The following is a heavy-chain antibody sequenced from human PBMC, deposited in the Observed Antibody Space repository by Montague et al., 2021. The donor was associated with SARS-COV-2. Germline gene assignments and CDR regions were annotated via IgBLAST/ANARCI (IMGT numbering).Heavy chain of an antibody. V-gene: IGHV4-39*01. D-gene: IGHD1-7*01. Sequence: SETLSLTCNVSGDSITNTRYFWGWIRQPPGKALGWIGSIYHNGKTYYNPSLERRALLSIDTSKNQFSLRLSSVIASDTAVYYCAVELNYFFDYWGQGFLVSVSS. J-gene: IGHJ4*02. CDR3: AVELNYFFDY. CDR1: GDSITNTRYF. CDR2: IYHNGKT.